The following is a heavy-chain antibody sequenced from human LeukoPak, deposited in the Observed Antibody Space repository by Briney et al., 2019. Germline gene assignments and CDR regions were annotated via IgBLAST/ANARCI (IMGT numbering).Heavy chain of an antibody. CDR3: ARSITIFGVVKLNAFDI. V-gene: IGHV1-69*05. CDR2: IIPIFGTA. CDR1: GGTFSNYA. J-gene: IGHJ3*02. D-gene: IGHD3-3*01. Sequence: ASVKVSCKASGGTFSNYAISWVRQAPGQGLEWMGGIIPIFGTANYAQKFQGRVTITTDESTSTAYMELSSLRSEDTAVYYCARSITIFGVVKLNAFDIWGQGTMVTVSS.